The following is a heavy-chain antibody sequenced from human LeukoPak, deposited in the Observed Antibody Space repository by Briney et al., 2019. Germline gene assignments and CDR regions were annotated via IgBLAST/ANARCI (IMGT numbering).Heavy chain of an antibody. D-gene: IGHD2-15*01. Sequence: SETLSLTCAVSGGSISSSNWWSWVRQPPGKGLEWIGEIYHSGSTNYNPSLKSRVTISVDKSKNQFSLNLTSVTAADTAVYYCARQSKTRGYCSGGSCYSSSNWFDPWGQGTLVTVSS. CDR3: ARQSKTRGYCSGGSCYSSSNWFDP. V-gene: IGHV4-4*02. CDR1: GGSISSSNW. J-gene: IGHJ5*02. CDR2: IYHSGST.